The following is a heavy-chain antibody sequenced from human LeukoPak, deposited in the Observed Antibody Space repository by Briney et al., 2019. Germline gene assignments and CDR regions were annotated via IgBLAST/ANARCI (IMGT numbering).Heavy chain of an antibody. CDR3: AHLAPQGRVPIGAFDI. Sequence: PAETLSLTCTVSGGSISSYYWSWIRQPPGKGLEWIGYIYYSGSTNYNPSLKSRVTISLDTSKNQFSLKLSSATVADTAVYYCAHLAPQGRVPIGAFDIWGQGTMVTVSS. V-gene: IGHV4-59*01. J-gene: IGHJ3*02. CDR1: GGSISSYY. D-gene: IGHD6-19*01. CDR2: IYYSGST.